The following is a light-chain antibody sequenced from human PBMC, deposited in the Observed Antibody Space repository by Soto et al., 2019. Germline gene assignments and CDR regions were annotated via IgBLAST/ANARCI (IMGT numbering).Light chain of an antibody. CDR2: EVN. Sequence: QSVLTQPASVSGSPGQSITISCTGTSSDVGGYDYVSWYQLHPGKAPKLMVFEVNNRPSGVSYRFSGSKSGNTASLTISGLQAEDEADYFCSSYSISTAYLFGTGTKFT. J-gene: IGLJ1*01. CDR3: SSYSISTAYL. CDR1: SSDVGGYDY. V-gene: IGLV2-14*01.